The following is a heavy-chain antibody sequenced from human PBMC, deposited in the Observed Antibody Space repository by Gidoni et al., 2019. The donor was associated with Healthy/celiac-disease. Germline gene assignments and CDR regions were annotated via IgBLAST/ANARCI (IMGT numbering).Heavy chain of an antibody. Sequence: QVQLVQSGAEVKKPGASVKVSCKASGYTFTSYGISWVRQAPGQGLEWMGWISAYNGNTNYAQKLQGRVTMTTDTSTSTAYMELRSLRSDDTAVYYCARPDHPYSNWPPYYYYGMDVWGQGTTVTVSS. D-gene: IGHD4-4*01. J-gene: IGHJ6*02. CDR2: ISAYNGNT. V-gene: IGHV1-18*01. CDR1: GYTFTSYG. CDR3: ARPDHPYSNWPPYYYYGMDV.